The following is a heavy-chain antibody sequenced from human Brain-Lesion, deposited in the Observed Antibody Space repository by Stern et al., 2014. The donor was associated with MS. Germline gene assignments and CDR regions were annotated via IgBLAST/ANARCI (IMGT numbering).Heavy chain of an antibody. V-gene: IGHV1-2*02. CDR3: ARDQRGITIFGVVTDYYYLGMDV. D-gene: IGHD3-3*01. J-gene: IGHJ6*02. CDR1: GYIFTGYY. CDR2: INPDTGRT. Sequence: VQLVESGAEVKKPGASVKVSCKTSGYIFTGYYVHWVRQAPGQGLEWMAWINPDTGRTNYAQKFQGRVTVSRDPSISTAYVELSSLTSDDTAVYYCARDQRGITIFGVVTDYYYLGMDVWGQGTTVTVSS.